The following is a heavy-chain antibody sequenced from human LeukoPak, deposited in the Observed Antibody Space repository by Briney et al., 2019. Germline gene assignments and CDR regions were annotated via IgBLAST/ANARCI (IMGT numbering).Heavy chain of an antibody. D-gene: IGHD6-13*01. CDR2: LNPNSGAT. Sequence: ASVMVSCKPSGYTFTVNYLHWVRQAPEQGLEWMGWLNPNSGATNYAQKLQGRVTLTRDTSIRTAYMELTSLTSDDTAIYYCARGAGSSWFDYWGQGALVTVSS. V-gene: IGHV1-2*02. J-gene: IGHJ4*02. CDR3: ARGAGSSWFDY. CDR1: GYTFTVNY.